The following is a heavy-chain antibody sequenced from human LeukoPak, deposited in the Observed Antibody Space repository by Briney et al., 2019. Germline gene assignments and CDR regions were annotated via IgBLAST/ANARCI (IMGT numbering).Heavy chain of an antibody. J-gene: IGHJ4*02. CDR3: AREPIRTYYYDSSGYYLNRAFDY. Sequence: ASVKVSCKASGYTFTSYGISWVRQAPGQGLEWMGGIIPIFGTANYAQKFQGRVTITADESTSTAYMELSSLRSEGTAVYYCAREPIRTYYYDSSGYYLNRAFDYWGQGTLVTVSS. CDR1: GYTFTSYG. D-gene: IGHD3-22*01. V-gene: IGHV1-69*13. CDR2: IIPIFGTA.